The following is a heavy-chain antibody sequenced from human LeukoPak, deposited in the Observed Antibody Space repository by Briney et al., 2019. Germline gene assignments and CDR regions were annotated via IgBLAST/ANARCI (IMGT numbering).Heavy chain of an antibody. D-gene: IGHD6-19*01. CDR1: GFTFSTYV. CDR2: ISYDGGNQ. Sequence: PGGSLRLSCAASGFTFSTYVMHWVRQAPGKGLEWVALISYDGGNQYYADSVKGRFTISRDISKSTLYLQSNSLRPEDTAVYYCAMRAVAGSHFNYFDYWGQGTLVTVSS. CDR3: AMRAVAGSHFNYFDY. J-gene: IGHJ4*02. V-gene: IGHV3-30*04.